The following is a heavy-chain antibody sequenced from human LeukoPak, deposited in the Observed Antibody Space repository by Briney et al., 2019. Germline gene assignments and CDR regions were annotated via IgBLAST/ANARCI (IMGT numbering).Heavy chain of an antibody. V-gene: IGHV1-69*05. J-gene: IGHJ1*01. D-gene: IGHD2-8*01. CDR1: GGTFSSYA. CDR2: IIPIFGTA. CDR3: AREVSYCTNGVCYGGYFQH. Sequence: GASVKVSCKASGGTFSSYAISWLRQAPGQGLEWMGRIIPIFGTANYAQKFQGRVTITTDESTSTAYMELSSLRSEDTAVYYCAREVSYCTNGVCYGGYFQHWGQGTLVTVSS.